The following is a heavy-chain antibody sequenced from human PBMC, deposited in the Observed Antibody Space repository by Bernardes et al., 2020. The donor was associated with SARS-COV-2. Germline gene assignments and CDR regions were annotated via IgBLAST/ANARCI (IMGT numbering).Heavy chain of an antibody. CDR2: INPNNGDT. Sequence: ASVKVSCKASGYTFSGYYLHWVRQAPGQGLEWMGWINPNNGDTTYAQKFQGWVTMTRDTSISTAYMEVNSLTADDTAVYYCAREVREMGRVDMVRGVLKHRNFYYGMDAWGQGTTVTVSS. D-gene: IGHD3-10*01. CDR1: GYTFSGYY. CDR3: AREVREMGRVDMVRGVLKHRNFYYGMDA. J-gene: IGHJ6*02. V-gene: IGHV1-2*04.